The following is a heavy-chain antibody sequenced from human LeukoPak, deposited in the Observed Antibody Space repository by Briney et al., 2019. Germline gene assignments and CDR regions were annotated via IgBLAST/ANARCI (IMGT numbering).Heavy chain of an antibody. CDR1: GFTFSSYW. CDR3: AKDLVGGVTTGWYFDL. D-gene: IGHD4-11*01. V-gene: IGHV3-74*01. J-gene: IGHJ2*01. Sequence: GGSLRLSCAASGFTFSSYWMHWVRQAPGKGLVWVSRINTDGSSTSYADSVKGRFTISRDNSKNTLYLQMNSLRAEDTAVYYCAKDLVGGVTTGWYFDLWGRGTLVTVSS. CDR2: INTDGSST.